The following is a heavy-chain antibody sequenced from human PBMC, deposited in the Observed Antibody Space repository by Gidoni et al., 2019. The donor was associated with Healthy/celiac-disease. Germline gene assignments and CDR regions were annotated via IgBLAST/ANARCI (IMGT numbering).Heavy chain of an antibody. J-gene: IGHJ4*02. CDR2: ISYDGSNK. V-gene: IGHV3-30*03. D-gene: IGHD3-10*01. Sequence: VQLVESGGGVVERGRSLRVSCAASGFTFSSYGMHWVRQAPGKGLEWVAVISYDGSNKYYADSVKGRFTISRDNSKNTLYLQMNSLRAEDTAVYYCARDKWFGELLRYYFDYWGQGTLVTVSS. CDR3: ARDKWFGELLRYYFDY. CDR1: GFTFSSYG.